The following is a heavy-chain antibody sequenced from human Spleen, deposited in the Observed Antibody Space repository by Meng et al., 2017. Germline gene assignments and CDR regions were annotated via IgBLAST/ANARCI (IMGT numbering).Heavy chain of an antibody. CDR1: GYTFTSYE. Sequence: QGQLGQSWAECKKPGASVTLSCKASGYTFTSYEINWVRQATGQGLEWMGWMNPNSGNTGYAQKFQGRVTMTRSTSISTAHMELSSLRSEDTAVYYCARMRSGFDIEYWGQGTLVTVSS. J-gene: IGHJ4*02. CDR2: MNPNSGNT. CDR3: ARMRSGFDIEY. V-gene: IGHV1-8*01. D-gene: IGHD3-3*01.